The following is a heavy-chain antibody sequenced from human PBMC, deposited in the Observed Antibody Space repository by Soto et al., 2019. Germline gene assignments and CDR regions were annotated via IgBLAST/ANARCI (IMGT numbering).Heavy chain of an antibody. Sequence: QVQLVESGGGVVQPGTSLRLSCVGSGFTFRSYVIHWVRQAPGKGLEWVALTSYDGSNNFYGDSVKGRFTISRHNSRNTVELQMDRLRFEGPALYYCARWGTTGGVDVWCQGALVSVSS. V-gene: IGHV3-33*05. CDR2: TSYDGSNN. CDR1: GFTFRSYV. D-gene: IGHD3-16*01. CDR3: ARWGTTGGVDV. J-gene: IGHJ4*02.